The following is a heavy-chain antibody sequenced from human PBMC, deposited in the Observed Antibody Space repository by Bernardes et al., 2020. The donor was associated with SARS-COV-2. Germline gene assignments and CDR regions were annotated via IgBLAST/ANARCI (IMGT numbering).Heavy chain of an antibody. CDR1: GYTFTSYD. CDR2: MSPNSGNT. D-gene: IGHD6-13*01. CDR3: ARGTRSTIADDS. Sequence: ASVKVSCKASGYTFTSYDINWVRQATGQGLEWMGWMSPNSGNTGYAQKFQGRVTMTRNSSINTAYMELSSLRSEDTAVYYCARGTRSTIADDSWGQGTLVIVSS. V-gene: IGHV1-8*01. J-gene: IGHJ4*02.